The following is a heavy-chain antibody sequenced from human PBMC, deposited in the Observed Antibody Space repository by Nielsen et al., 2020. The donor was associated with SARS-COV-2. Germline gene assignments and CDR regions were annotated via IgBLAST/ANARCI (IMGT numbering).Heavy chain of an antibody. Sequence: GGSLRLSCAASGFTFSSYDMHWVRQATGKGLEWVSAIGTAGDTYYPGSVKGRFTISRDNAKNTLYLQMNSLRAEDTAVYYCARGLREGMDVWGQGTTVTVSS. CDR2: IGTAGDT. D-gene: IGHD5-12*01. CDR3: ARGLREGMDV. CDR1: GFTFSSYD. V-gene: IGHV3-13*01. J-gene: IGHJ6*02.